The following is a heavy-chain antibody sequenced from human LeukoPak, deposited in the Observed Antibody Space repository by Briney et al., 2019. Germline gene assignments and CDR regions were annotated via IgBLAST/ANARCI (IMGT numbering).Heavy chain of an antibody. CDR3: ARKEGLLWFGELLDWLDP. V-gene: IGHV1-8*01. Sequence: ASVKVSCKASGYTFTSYDINWVRQAPGQGLEWMGWMNPNSGNTGYAQKFQGRVTMTRNTSISTACMELSSLRSEDTAVYYCARKEGLLWFGELLDWLDPWGQGTLVTVSS. CDR2: MNPNSGNT. J-gene: IGHJ5*02. CDR1: GYTFTSYD. D-gene: IGHD3-10*01.